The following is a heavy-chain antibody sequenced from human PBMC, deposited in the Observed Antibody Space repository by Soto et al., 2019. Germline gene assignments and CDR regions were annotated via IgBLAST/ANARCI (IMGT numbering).Heavy chain of an antibody. CDR3: ARDLQFSGWLSAQTFDY. V-gene: IGHV3-23*01. CDR2: ITGSGDST. D-gene: IGHD6-19*01. J-gene: IGHJ4*02. CDR1: GFTFSSHA. Sequence: GGSLRLSYAVSGFTFSSHAMSWVRQPPGKGLECVSIITGSGDSTYYADSEKGRSTISRDKSKSTLYLQMNSLRAEDTAVYYCARDLQFSGWLSAQTFDYWGQGTQVTGSS.